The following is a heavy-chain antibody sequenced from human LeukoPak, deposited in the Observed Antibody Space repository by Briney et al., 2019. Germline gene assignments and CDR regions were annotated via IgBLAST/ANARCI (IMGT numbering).Heavy chain of an antibody. CDR2: ISYDGSNK. V-gene: IGHV3-30*18. CDR1: GFTFSIYS. Sequence: GGSLRVSCAASGFTFSIYSINWVRQAPGKGLEWVAVISYDGSNKYYADSVKGRFTISRDNSKNTLYLQMNSLRAEDTAVYYCAKDGIFGVVLDYFDYWGQGTLVTVSS. J-gene: IGHJ4*02. CDR3: AKDGIFGVVLDYFDY. D-gene: IGHD3-3*02.